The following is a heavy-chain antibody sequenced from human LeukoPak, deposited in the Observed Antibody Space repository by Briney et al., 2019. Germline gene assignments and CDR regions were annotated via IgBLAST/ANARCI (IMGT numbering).Heavy chain of an antibody. CDR2: IYTSVST. CDR3: ARVGDSSGYENWFDP. CDR1: GGSISSYY. V-gene: IGHV4-4*07. J-gene: IGHJ5*02. D-gene: IGHD3-22*01. Sequence: SETLSLTCTVAGGSISSYYWSWIRQPAGKGLEWIGRIYTSVSTNYNPSLESRVTMSVDTSSNQFSLKLSSVTAADTAVYYCARVGDSSGYENWFDPWGQGTLVTVSS.